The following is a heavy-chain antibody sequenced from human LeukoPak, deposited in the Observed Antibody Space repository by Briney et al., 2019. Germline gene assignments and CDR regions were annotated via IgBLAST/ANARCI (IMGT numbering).Heavy chain of an antibody. CDR2: MNPNSGNT. D-gene: IGHD3-22*01. J-gene: IGHJ4*02. CDR3: ARVPYDSSGYFIPPTDY. V-gene: IGHV1-8*01. CDR1: VYTFTSYD. Sequence: ASVKVSCKASVYTFTSYDINWVRQATGQGLEWMGWMNPNSGNTGYAQKFQGRVTMTRNTSISTAYMELSSLRSEDTAVYYCARVPYDSSGYFIPPTDYWGQGTLVTVSS.